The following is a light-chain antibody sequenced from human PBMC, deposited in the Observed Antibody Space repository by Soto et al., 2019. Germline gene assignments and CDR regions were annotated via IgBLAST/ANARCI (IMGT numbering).Light chain of an antibody. Sequence: QSVLTQPASVSGSPGQSITISCTGTNSDVGGYNYVSWYQQRPGKAPKLIISEVSARPSGVSNRFSGSKSGNTASLTISGLEAEDAADYFCTSYTSRSTLVFGVGTKLTVL. CDR3: TSYTSRSTLV. V-gene: IGLV2-14*01. CDR1: NSDVGGYNY. CDR2: EVS. J-gene: IGLJ3*02.